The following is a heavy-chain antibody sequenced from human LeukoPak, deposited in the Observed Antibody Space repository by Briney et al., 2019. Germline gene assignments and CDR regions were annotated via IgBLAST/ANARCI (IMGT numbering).Heavy chain of an antibody. V-gene: IGHV1-18*01. D-gene: IGHD7-27*01. Sequence: GASVKVSCKASGYTFTSYGISWVRQAPGQGLEWMGWISAYNGNTNYAQKLQGRVTMTTDTSTSTAYMELRSLRSDDTAVYYCARPFLGIRENDAFDIWGQGTMVTVSS. CDR1: GYTFTSYG. CDR2: ISAYNGNT. CDR3: ARPFLGIRENDAFDI. J-gene: IGHJ3*02.